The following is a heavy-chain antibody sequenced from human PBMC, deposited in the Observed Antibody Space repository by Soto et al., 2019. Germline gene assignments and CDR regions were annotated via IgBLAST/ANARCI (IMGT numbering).Heavy chain of an antibody. Sequence: QVQLVQSGAEVKKPGSSVKVSCKASGGTFSNYAITWVRQAPGQGLEWLGRIIPIFGSANYAQKFQGRVTITADESTTTAYMELSSLRSDDTAVYYCAKDGGKDGYFGARFDPWGQGTLVTVSS. D-gene: IGHD5-12*01. V-gene: IGHV1-69*15. CDR2: IIPIFGSA. J-gene: IGHJ5*02. CDR3: AKDGGKDGYFGARFDP. CDR1: GGTFSNYA.